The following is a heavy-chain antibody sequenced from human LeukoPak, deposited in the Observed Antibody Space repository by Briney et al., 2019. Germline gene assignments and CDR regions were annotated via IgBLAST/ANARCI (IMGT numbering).Heavy chain of an antibody. J-gene: IGHJ4*02. CDR1: GGSISSGSYY. D-gene: IGHD6-13*01. Sequence: SQTLSLTCTVSGGSISSGSYYWSWIRQPAGKGLEWIGRIYTSGSTNYNPSLKSRVTISVDTSKNQFSLKLSSVTAADTAVYYCARDPVGPYSSSDSWYFDYWGQGTLVTVSS. V-gene: IGHV4-61*02. CDR3: ARDPVGPYSSSDSWYFDY. CDR2: IYTSGST.